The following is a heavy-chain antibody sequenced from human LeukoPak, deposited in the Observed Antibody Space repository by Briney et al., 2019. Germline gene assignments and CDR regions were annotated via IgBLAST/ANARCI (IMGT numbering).Heavy chain of an antibody. V-gene: IGHV3-48*03. CDR1: GLTFSSYA. CDR3: AREGSFYFDY. Sequence: GGSLILSCAASGLTFSSYAMHWVRQAPGKGLEWVSYISSSGSPTFYAASVKGRFTISRDNTNNSLFLQMNSLRAEDSAVYYCAREGSFYFDYWGQGTLATVS. J-gene: IGHJ4*02. CDR2: ISSSGSPT.